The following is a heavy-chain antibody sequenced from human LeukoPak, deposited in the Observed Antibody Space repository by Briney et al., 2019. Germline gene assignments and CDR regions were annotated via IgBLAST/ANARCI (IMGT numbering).Heavy chain of an antibody. CDR1: GGSFSGYY. CDR2: INHSGST. CDR3: ARSVFDSSGWYGGSWFDP. Sequence: SETLSPTCAVYGGSFSGYYWSWVRQPPGKGLEWIGEINHSGSTNYNPSLKSRVTISVDTSKNQFSLKLSSVTAADTAVYYCARSVFDSSGWYGGSWFDPWGQGTLVTVSS. D-gene: IGHD6-19*01. V-gene: IGHV4-34*01. J-gene: IGHJ5*02.